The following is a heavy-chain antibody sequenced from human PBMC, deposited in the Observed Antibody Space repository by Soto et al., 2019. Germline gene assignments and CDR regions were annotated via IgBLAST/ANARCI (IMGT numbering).Heavy chain of an antibody. Sequence: EVQLLESGGDLVQPGGSLRLSCAASGFTFGDFAMNWVRQAPGKGLEWVSGITGGGDYTFYADSVKGRFTISRVQSKNTVYLQMNSLRGEDTALYYCVKKISGTTTNGAYSYFDLWGRGTLVTVSS. CDR2: ITGGGDYT. CDR3: VKKISGTTTNGAYSYFDL. CDR1: GFTFGDFA. V-gene: IGHV3-23*01. J-gene: IGHJ2*01. D-gene: IGHD2-8*01.